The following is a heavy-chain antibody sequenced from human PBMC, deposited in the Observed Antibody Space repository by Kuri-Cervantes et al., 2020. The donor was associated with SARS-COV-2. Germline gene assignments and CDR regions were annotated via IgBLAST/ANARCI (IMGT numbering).Heavy chain of an antibody. CDR1: GYTFTGYY. CDR2: INPNSGGT. V-gene: IGHV1-2*04. Sequence: ASVKVSCKASGYTFTGYYMHWVRQAPGQGLEWMGWINPNSGGTNYAQKFQGWVTMTRDTSISTAYMEVSRLTSDDTAVYYCARGARITIFGVVIRGGXNPCFDPWGQGTLVTVSS. CDR3: ARGARITIFGVVIRGGXNPCFDP. J-gene: IGHJ5*02. D-gene: IGHD3-3*01.